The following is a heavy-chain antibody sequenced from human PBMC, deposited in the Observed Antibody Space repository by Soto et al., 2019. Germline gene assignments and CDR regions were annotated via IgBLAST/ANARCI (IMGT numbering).Heavy chain of an antibody. D-gene: IGHD2-21*01. CDR2: IYYSGGT. CDR3: ARGDYCGGDCYPGDAFDI. V-gene: IGHV4-59*01. Sequence: QVQLQESGPGLVKPSETLSLTCTVSGGSISSYYWSWIRQPPGKGLEWIGYIYYSGGTNYNPSLKSRVTISVDTSKNQFSLKLSSVTAADTAVYYCARGDYCGGDCYPGDAFDIWGQGTMVTVSS. J-gene: IGHJ3*02. CDR1: GGSISSYY.